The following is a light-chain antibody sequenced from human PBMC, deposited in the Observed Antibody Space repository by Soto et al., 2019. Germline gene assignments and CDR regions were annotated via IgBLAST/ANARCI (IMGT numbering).Light chain of an antibody. V-gene: IGKV1-5*02. Sequence: DIQMTQSPSTLSVSVGDRVTIICRASQTISSWLAWYQQKPGKAPKLLIYDASSLESGVPSRFSGSGSGTEFTLTISSLQPDDFATYYCQQYMSYSFGQGTKVDNK. CDR1: QTISSW. CDR2: DAS. J-gene: IGKJ1*01. CDR3: QQYMSYS.